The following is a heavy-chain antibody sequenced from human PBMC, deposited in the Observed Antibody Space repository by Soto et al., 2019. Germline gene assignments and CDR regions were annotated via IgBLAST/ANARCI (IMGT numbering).Heavy chain of an antibody. CDR2: FDPEDGET. CDR3: ATKSLXITIFGVVTAFYYGMDV. V-gene: IGHV1-24*01. J-gene: IGHJ6*02. D-gene: IGHD3-3*01. Sequence: ASVKVSCKVSGYTLTELSMHWVRQAPGKGLEWMGGFDPEDGETIYAQKFQGRVTMTEDTSTDTAYMELSSLRSEDTAVYYCATKSLXITIFGVVTAFYYGMDVWGQGTTVTVSS. CDR1: GYTLTELS.